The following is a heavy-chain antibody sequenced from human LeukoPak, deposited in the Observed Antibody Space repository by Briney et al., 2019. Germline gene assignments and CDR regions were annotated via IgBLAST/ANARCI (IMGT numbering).Heavy chain of an antibody. CDR3: ARDPSFDIAVAGDAFDI. V-gene: IGHV3-30*04. D-gene: IGHD6-19*01. Sequence: GESLRLSCAASGFTFSSYAMHWVRQAPGKGLEWVAVISYDGSNKYYADSVKGRFTISRDNSKNTLYLQMNSLRAEDTAVYYCARDPSFDIAVAGDAFDIWGQGTMVTVSS. CDR1: GFTFSSYA. CDR2: ISYDGSNK. J-gene: IGHJ3*02.